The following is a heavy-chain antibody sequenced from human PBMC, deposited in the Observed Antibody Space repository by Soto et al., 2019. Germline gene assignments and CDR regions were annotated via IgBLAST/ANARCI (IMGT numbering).Heavy chain of an antibody. J-gene: IGHJ6*02. CDR2: IYDSGRT. CDR1: GGSINFYY. V-gene: IGHV4-59*01. D-gene: IGHD6-19*01. Sequence: SETLSLTCTVSGGSINFYYWISIRHSPGKRLEWIVYIYDSGRTTYNSSLKSRVTISVDTSKKQFSLKLSSVTSADTAVFYCARSQWLSGGAFMDVWGPGTTVTVSS. CDR3: ARSQWLSGGAFMDV.